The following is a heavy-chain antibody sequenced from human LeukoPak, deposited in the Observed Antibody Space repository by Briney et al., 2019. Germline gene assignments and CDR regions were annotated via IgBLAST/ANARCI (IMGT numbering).Heavy chain of an antibody. CDR1: GFTFSSYS. Sequence: GGSLRLSCAASGFTFSSYSMSWVRQAPGKGLEWVSGISAGGDRTYYADSVKGRFTISRDNSKNTLYLQMNSLRAEDTAEYYCARSTVGTSCCTAVDYWGQGSLVTVSS. CDR3: ARSTVGTSCCTAVDY. CDR2: ISAGGDRT. V-gene: IGHV3-23*01. J-gene: IGHJ4*02. D-gene: IGHD1-26*01.